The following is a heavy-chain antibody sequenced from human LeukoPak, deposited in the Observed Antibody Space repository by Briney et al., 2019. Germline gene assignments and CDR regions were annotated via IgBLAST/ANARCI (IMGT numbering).Heavy chain of an antibody. V-gene: IGHV3-23*01. D-gene: IGHD3-10*01. J-gene: IGHJ5*01. CDR3: AKGGDSGSYRNWLDS. Sequence: GGSLRLSCAASGFTFSTYAMSWVRQAPGKGLEWVSTIKSGGSTDYEDSVKGRFTISRDNSDNTLYLQMNSLRPEDTAVYYCAKGGDSGSYRNWLDSWGQGTLVTVSS. CDR2: IKSGGST. CDR1: GFTFSTYA.